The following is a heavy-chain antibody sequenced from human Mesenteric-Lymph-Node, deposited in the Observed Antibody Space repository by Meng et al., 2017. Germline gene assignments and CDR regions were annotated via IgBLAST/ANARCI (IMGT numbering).Heavy chain of an antibody. Sequence: GESLKISCAASGFTFSSYAMHWARQAPGKGLEWVAVISYDGSNKYYADSVKGRFTISRDNSKNTLYLQMNSLRAEDTAVYYCASHYYGSGKMDVWGQGTTVTVSS. CDR2: ISYDGSNK. CDR3: ASHYYGSGKMDV. CDR1: GFTFSSYA. V-gene: IGHV3-30*01. J-gene: IGHJ6*02. D-gene: IGHD3-10*01.